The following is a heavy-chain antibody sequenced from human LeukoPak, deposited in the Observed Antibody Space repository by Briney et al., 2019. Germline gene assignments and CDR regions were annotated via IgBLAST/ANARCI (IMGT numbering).Heavy chain of an antibody. CDR3: VKVTAYYYGSGSYHFDY. CDR2: ISGSASAK. CDR1: GFTFSNNA. V-gene: IGHV3-23*01. Sequence: GGYLRFYCAASGFTFSNNAMSWVRQAPGKGLEWVSAISGSASAKYYTDSVKGRFTIYRDNSQNTLFLQMNSPRAEDTAVYYCVKVTAYYYGSGSYHFDYWGRGTLVTVSS. D-gene: IGHD3-10*01. J-gene: IGHJ4*02.